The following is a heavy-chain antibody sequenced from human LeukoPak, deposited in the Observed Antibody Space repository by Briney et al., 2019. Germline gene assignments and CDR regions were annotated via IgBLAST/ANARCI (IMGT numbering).Heavy chain of an antibody. J-gene: IGHJ4*02. D-gene: IGHD2-2*01. CDR3: ATDVPAVTIFGY. CDR1: GFTFSTYW. CDR2: INSDGSST. V-gene: IGHV3-74*01. Sequence: GGSLRLSCAASGFTFSTYWMHWVRHAPGTGLVWVSLINSDGSSTNYADSVKGRFTISRDNAKNTLYLQMNSLRAEDTAVYYCATDVPAVTIFGYWGQGTLVTVSS.